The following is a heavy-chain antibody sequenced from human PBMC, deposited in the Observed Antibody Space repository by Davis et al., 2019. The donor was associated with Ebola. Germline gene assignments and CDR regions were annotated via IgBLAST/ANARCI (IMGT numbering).Heavy chain of an antibody. Sequence: AASVKVSCKTSGYTFTNYGMHWVRQAPGQRLEWMGWINAGNGNTKYSQKFQGRVTITRDTSASTAYMELSSLRSEDTAVYYCARGGPCSGGSCYRPYYYGMDVWGQGTTVTVSS. CDR2: INAGNGNT. D-gene: IGHD2-15*01. CDR3: ARGGPCSGGSCYRPYYYGMDV. V-gene: IGHV1-3*01. CDR1: GYTFTNYG. J-gene: IGHJ6*02.